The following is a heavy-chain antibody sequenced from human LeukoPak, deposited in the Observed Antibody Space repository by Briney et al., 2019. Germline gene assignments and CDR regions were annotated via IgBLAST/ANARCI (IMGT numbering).Heavy chain of an antibody. J-gene: IGHJ4*02. CDR3: ARDYYGGRYQGTLDY. CDR2: IYTTGST. Sequence: PSETLSLTCTVSGASISSGTNYWSWIRQPAGKGLEWIGHIYTTGSTHYNPSLKSRVTISVDTSKNQFSLKLTSVTAADTAVYYCARDYYGGRYQGTLDYWGQGTLVTVSS. CDR1: GASISSGTNY. D-gene: IGHD1-26*01. V-gene: IGHV4-61*09.